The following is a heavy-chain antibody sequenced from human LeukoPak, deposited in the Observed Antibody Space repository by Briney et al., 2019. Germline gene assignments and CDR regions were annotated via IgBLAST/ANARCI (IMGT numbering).Heavy chain of an antibody. V-gene: IGHV3-30*03. CDR3: LNYGMGV. CDR2: ISYDGSNK. J-gene: IGHJ6*02. CDR1: GFTFSSYG. Sequence: GGSLRLSCAASGFTFSSYGMHWVRQAPGKGLEWVAVISYDGSNKYYADSVKGRFTISRDNSKNTMYLQMNSLRAEDTAVYYCLNYGMGVWGQGTTVTVSS.